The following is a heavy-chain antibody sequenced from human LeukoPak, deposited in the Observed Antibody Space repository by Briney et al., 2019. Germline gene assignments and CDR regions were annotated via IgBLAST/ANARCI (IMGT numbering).Heavy chain of an antibody. V-gene: IGHV3-9*01. CDR3: AKDTQYQMLYQFDP. D-gene: IGHD2-2*02. Sequence: QAGRSLRLSCAASGFTFDDYAMHWVRQAPGKGLEWVSGISWNSGSIGYADSVKGRFTISRDNAKNSLYLQMNSLRAEDTALYYCAKDTQYQMLYQFDPWAREPWSPSPQ. J-gene: IGHJ5*02. CDR1: GFTFDDYA. CDR2: ISWNSGSI.